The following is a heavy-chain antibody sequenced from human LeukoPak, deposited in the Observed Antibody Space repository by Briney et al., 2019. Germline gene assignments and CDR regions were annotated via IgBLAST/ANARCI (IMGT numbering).Heavy chain of an antibody. V-gene: IGHV3-7*01. Sequence: GGSLRLSCAASGFTFSSYAMSWVRQTPGKGLEWVANIKNDGSGKYYVDSVKGRFTISRDNAKNSLYLQMNSLRAEDTAVYYCARASSSGITIFGVVTGFDYWGQGTLVTVSS. CDR2: IKNDGSGK. J-gene: IGHJ4*02. D-gene: IGHD3-3*01. CDR1: GFTFSSYA. CDR3: ARASSSGITIFGVVTGFDY.